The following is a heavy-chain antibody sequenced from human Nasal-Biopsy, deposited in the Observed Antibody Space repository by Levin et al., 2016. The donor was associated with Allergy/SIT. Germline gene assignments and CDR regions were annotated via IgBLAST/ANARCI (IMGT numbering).Heavy chain of an antibody. J-gene: IGHJ4*02. CDR3: AQAVWLPSNNPTNYYFDH. Sequence: SETLSLTCTVSGDSFSSGDWTWIRQHPGKGLEWIGSIAYSGITHYNPSLKSRVSISADTSKNQFSLMLSSLTAADTAVYHCAQAVWLPSNNPTNYYFDHWGLGTLVTVSS. CDR2: IAYSGIT. V-gene: IGHV4-31*03. CDR1: GDSFSSGD. D-gene: IGHD6-19*01.